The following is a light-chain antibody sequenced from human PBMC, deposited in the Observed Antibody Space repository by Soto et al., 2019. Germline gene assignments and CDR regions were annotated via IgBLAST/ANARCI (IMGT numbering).Light chain of an antibody. CDR2: AAS. Sequence: TLSLSPGERATLSCRASQSLSTNSLAWYQQKPGQTPRLLIYAASTRDTDIPDRFNGSGSGTDFALTISRLEPEDFALYYCQQYDASPLTFGPGTKVDIK. CDR1: QSLSTNS. J-gene: IGKJ3*01. V-gene: IGKV3-20*01. CDR3: QQYDASPLT.